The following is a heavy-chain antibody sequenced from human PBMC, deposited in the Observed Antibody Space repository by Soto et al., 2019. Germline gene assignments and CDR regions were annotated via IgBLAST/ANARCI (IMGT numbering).Heavy chain of an antibody. Sequence: PSETLSLTCTVSGGSISSGDYYWSWIRQPPGKGLEWIGCIYYSGSTYYNPSLKSRVTISVDTSKNQFSLKLSSVTAADTAVYYCARVEYDSSGQYYFDYWGQGTLVTVSS. D-gene: IGHD3-22*01. CDR2: IYYSGST. J-gene: IGHJ4*02. CDR1: GGSISSGDYY. CDR3: ARVEYDSSGQYYFDY. V-gene: IGHV4-30-4*01.